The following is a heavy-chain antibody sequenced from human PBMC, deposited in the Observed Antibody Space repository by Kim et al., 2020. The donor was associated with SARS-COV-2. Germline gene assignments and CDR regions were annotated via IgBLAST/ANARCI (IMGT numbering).Heavy chain of an antibody. CDR1: GFTFSSYA. Sequence: GGSLRLSCAASGFTFSSYAMHWVRQAPGKGLEWVAVISYDGSNKYYADSVKGRFTISRDNSKNTLYLQMNSLRAEDTAVYYCARDSDYGDPTGGEDFDYWGQGTLVTVSS. CDR3: ARDSDYGDPTGGEDFDY. J-gene: IGHJ4*02. D-gene: IGHD4-17*01. CDR2: ISYDGSNK. V-gene: IGHV3-30*04.